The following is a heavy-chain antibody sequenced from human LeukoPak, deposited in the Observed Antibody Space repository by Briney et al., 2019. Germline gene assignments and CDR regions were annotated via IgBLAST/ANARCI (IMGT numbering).Heavy chain of an antibody. Sequence: GGSLRLSCAASGFTFSTYWMSWVRQAPGKGLEWVSAISGSDGRTYYADSVKGRFTISRDNSKNTLYLQMNSLRAEDTAVYYCARDRGIAAAGTVFDYWGQGTLVTVSS. D-gene: IGHD6-13*01. J-gene: IGHJ4*02. V-gene: IGHV3-23*01. CDR1: GFTFSTYW. CDR2: ISGSDGRT. CDR3: ARDRGIAAAGTVFDY.